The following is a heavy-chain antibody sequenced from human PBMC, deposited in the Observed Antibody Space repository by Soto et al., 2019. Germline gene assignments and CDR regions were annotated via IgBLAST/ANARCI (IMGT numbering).Heavy chain of an antibody. D-gene: IGHD3-10*01. V-gene: IGHV1-46*01. J-gene: IGHJ4*02. CDR2: INPSGGST. CDR3: AKESRYYYVSGSYLSLDY. CDR1: GYTFTSYY. Sequence: ASVKVSCKASGYTFTSYYMHWVRQAPGQGLEWMGIINPSGGSTSYAQKFQGRVTMTRDTSTSTVYMELSSLRVEDTAVYYCAKESRYYYVSGSYLSLDYWGQGTLVTVSS.